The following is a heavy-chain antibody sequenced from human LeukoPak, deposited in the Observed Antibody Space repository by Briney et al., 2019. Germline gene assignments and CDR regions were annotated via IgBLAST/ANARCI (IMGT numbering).Heavy chain of an antibody. CDR2: IYYSGST. CDR3: ARAGENWETGYGMDV. CDR1: GGSISSSSYY. V-gene: IGHV4-39*01. J-gene: IGHJ6*02. D-gene: IGHD7-27*01. Sequence: SETLSLTCTVSGGSISSSSYYWGWIRQPPGKGLEWIGSIYYSGSTYYNPSLKSRVTISVDTSKNQFSLKLSSVTAADAAVYYCARAGENWETGYGMDVWGQGTTVTVSS.